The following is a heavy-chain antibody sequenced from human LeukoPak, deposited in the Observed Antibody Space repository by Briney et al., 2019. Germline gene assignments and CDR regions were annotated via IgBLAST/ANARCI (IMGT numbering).Heavy chain of an antibody. J-gene: IGHJ4*02. D-gene: IGHD1-26*01. CDR1: GFTFSSYA. CDR2: ISGSGGST. V-gene: IGHV3-23*01. Sequence: ASVKVSCKASGFTFSSYAMSWVRQAPGKGLEWVSAISGSGGSTYYADSVKGRFTISRDNSKNTLYLQMNSLRAEDTAVYYCANPPFPYSGSYEHLFVYWGQGTLVTVS. CDR3: ANPPFPYSGSYEHLFVY.